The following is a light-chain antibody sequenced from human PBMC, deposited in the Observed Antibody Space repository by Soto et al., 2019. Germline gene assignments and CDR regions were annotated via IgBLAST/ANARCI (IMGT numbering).Light chain of an antibody. Sequence: DIQMTQSPSTLSASVGDRVTITCRASQRFSTWLAWYQQKPGKAPRLLIYDASSLEGGVTSRFSGRGSGTEFTLTISGLQPDDFATSYCQQYNSSPYTFCQGTKLEIK. CDR1: QRFSTW. CDR3: QQYNSSPYT. V-gene: IGKV1-5*01. J-gene: IGKJ2*01. CDR2: DAS.